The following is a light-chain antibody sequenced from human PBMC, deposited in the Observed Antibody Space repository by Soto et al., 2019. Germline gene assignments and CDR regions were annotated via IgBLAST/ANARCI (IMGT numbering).Light chain of an antibody. CDR1: QSLLLNSDGKTY. V-gene: IGKV2D-29*01. Sequence: IAMTQTPLSLSVTPGQPAAISCKSSQSLLLNSDGKTYLHWFLQRPGQPPQPLIFGVSTRVSEVAERFSGRRTEKDVTLKISRVEAEDVGVYCCLQKRQLPYTFGQGTKLQIK. CDR3: LQKRQLPYT. CDR2: GVS. J-gene: IGKJ2*01.